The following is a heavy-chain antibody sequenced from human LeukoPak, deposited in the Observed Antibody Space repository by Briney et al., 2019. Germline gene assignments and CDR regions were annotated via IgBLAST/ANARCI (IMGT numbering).Heavy chain of an antibody. D-gene: IGHD3-10*01. CDR1: GGTFSSYA. CDR2: IIPIFGTA. V-gene: IGHV1-69*13. J-gene: IGHJ4*02. CDR3: AKPSNYYGSGTTGFDY. Sequence: GASVKVSFKASGGTFSSYAISWVRQAPGQGLEGMGGIIPIFGTANYAQKFQGRVTITADESTSTAYMELSSLRSEDTAVYYCAKPSNYYGSGTTGFDYWGQGTLVTVSS.